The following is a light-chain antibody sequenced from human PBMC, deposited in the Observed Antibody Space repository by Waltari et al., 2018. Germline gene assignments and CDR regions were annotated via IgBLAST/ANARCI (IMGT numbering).Light chain of an antibody. CDR2: YVS. Sequence: QSALTQPASVSGSPGQSITTSCTGPSSDVVGYNFVYWNQQHPGKAPKLIIFYVSNPPSGVCSRFSGSKSGNTASLTIYGLQAQDEADYYCSSYISSDTLELFGGGTSLTVL. J-gene: IGLJ2*01. V-gene: IGLV2-14*03. CDR3: SSYISSDTLEL. CDR1: SSDVVGYNF.